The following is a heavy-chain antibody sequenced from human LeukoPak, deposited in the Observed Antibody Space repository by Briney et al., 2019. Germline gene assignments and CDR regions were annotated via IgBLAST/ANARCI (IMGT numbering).Heavy chain of an antibody. D-gene: IGHD1-26*01. CDR3: ATADWESFYFDS. V-gene: IGHV4-31*03. CDR1: GGSVSRGGYY. J-gene: IGHJ4*02. CDR2: TSYSEGT. Sequence: QPSETLSLTCTVSGGSVSRGGYYWNWIRQHPGKGLEWIGFTSYSEGTYYNPSLMSRITISVDRSQNQFSLKMRDVTAADTAVYFCATADWESFYFDSWGQGALVAVSS.